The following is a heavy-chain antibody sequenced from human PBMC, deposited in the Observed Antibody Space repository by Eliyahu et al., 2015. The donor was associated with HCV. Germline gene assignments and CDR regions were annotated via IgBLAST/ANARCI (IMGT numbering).Heavy chain of an antibody. CDR2: IFYDGAT. CDR3: ARLGGTVAVQYWNFGL. D-gene: IGHD6-19*01. Sequence: QQQLQESGPGVVKPSETLSLTCTLSGDPITSTSYWWAWIRQPPGKGLEWIGXIFYDGATNYNSALQSRVTISIDTPKNQFSLRVSSLTAPDTALYYCARLGGTVAVQYWNFGLWGRGALVSVSS. CDR1: GDPITSTSYW. J-gene: IGHJ2*01. V-gene: IGHV4-39*01.